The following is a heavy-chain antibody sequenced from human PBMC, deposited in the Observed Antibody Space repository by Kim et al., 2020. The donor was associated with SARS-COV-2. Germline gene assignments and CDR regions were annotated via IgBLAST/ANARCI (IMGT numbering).Heavy chain of an antibody. CDR2: FDPEDGET. D-gene: IGHD6-19*01. Sequence: ASVKVSCKGSGYTLTELSMHWGRKAPGKGLEWMGGFDPEDGETIYAQKFQGRVTMTEDTSTDTAYMELSSLRSEDTAVYYCATDLRQWPSSVWYFDLWGRGTLVTVSS. CDR3: ATDLRQWPSSVWYFDL. V-gene: IGHV1-24*01. J-gene: IGHJ2*01. CDR1: GYTLTELS.